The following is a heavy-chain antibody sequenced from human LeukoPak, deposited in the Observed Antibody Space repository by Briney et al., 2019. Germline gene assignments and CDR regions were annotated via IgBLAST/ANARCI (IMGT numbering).Heavy chain of an antibody. Sequence: PGGSLRLSCAASGFTFSSYGMHWVRQAPGKGLEWVAVIWYDGSNKYYADSVKGRFTISRDNSKNTLYLQMNSLRAEDTAVYYCARSRYIVVPWDYWGQGTLVTVSS. V-gene: IGHV3-33*01. CDR1: GFTFSSYG. J-gene: IGHJ4*02. D-gene: IGHD2-2*01. CDR2: IWYDGSNK. CDR3: ARSRYIVVPWDY.